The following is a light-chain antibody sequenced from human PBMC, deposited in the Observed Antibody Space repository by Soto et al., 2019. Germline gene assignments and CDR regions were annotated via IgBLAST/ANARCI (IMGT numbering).Light chain of an antibody. J-gene: IGLJ2*01. CDR3: QTWGSGIVV. Sequence: QLVLTQSPSASASLGASVKLTCTLNSGRSSYAIAWHQQQPEKGPRYLMKLNSDGSHNKGDGIPDRFSGSSSGTERYLTTSSLQSEDEADYYCQTWGSGIVVFGGGTKLTVL. CDR2: LNSDGSH. CDR1: SGRSSYA. V-gene: IGLV4-69*01.